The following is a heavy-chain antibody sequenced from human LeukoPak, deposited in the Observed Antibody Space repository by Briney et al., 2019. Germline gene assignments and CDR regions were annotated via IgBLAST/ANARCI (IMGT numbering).Heavy chain of an antibody. Sequence: PSQTLSLTCTVSGGSIGSYYWSWIRQPPGKGLEWIGYIYYSGSTNYNPSLKSRVTISVDTSKNQFSLKLSSVSAADTAVYYCAAWELLLEAFDIWGQGTMVTVSS. V-gene: IGHV4-59*12. D-gene: IGHD1-26*01. J-gene: IGHJ3*02. CDR2: IYYSGST. CDR3: AAWELLLEAFDI. CDR1: GGSIGSYY.